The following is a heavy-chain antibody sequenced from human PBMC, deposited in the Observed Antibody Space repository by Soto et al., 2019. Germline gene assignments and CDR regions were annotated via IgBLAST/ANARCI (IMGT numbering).Heavy chain of an antibody. Sequence: HPGGSLRLSCAASGFTFSSYAMSWVRQAPGKGLEWVSAISGSGGSTYYADSVKGRFTISRDNSKNTLYLQMNSLRAEDTAVYYCAKAGPTYYYDSSGSRPFDYWGQGTLVTVSS. CDR3: AKAGPTYYYDSSGSRPFDY. J-gene: IGHJ4*02. CDR1: GFTFSSYA. V-gene: IGHV3-23*01. D-gene: IGHD3-22*01. CDR2: ISGSGGST.